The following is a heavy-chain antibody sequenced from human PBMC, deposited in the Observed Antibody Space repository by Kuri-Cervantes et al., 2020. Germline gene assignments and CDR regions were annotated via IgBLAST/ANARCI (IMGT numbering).Heavy chain of an antibody. V-gene: IGHV4-39*01. CDR1: GGSISSSSYY. Sequence: SETLSLTCTVSGGSISSSSYYWGWIRQPPGKGLEWIGSIYYSGSTYYNPSLKSRVTISVDTSKNQFSLKLSSVTAADTAVYYCASSEIAAAGVISYWGQGTLVTVSS. J-gene: IGHJ4*02. D-gene: IGHD6-13*01. CDR2: IYYSGST. CDR3: ASSEIAAAGVISY.